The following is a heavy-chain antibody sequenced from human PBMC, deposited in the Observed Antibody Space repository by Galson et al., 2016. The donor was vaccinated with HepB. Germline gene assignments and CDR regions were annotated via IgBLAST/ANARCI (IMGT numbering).Heavy chain of an antibody. J-gene: IGHJ3*01. D-gene: IGHD3-10*01. V-gene: IGHV4-34*01. CDR3: ARGVNSFGSGSYIAFDV. Sequence: SETLSLTCGVYGGSFSGYYWSWIRQPPGKGLEWIGEINRSGSTNYNPSLKSRVTVSAETSKNHFSPKLSSVTAADTALYYCARGVNSFGSGSYIAFDVWGQGTMVTVSS. CDR1: GGSFSGYY. CDR2: INRSGST.